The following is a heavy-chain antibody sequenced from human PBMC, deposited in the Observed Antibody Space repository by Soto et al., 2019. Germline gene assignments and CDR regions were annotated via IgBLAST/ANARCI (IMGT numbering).Heavy chain of an antibody. Sequence: GASVKVSCKASGGTFSSYTISWVRQAPGQGLEWMGGIIPIFGTANYAQKFQGRVTITADESTSTAYMELSSLRSEDTAFYYCTKDKVFRPPHYYFDLWGRGTLVTVSS. D-gene: IGHD2-8*01. CDR3: TKDKVFRPPHYYFDL. CDR1: GGTFSSYT. V-gene: IGHV1-69*13. CDR2: IIPIFGTA. J-gene: IGHJ2*01.